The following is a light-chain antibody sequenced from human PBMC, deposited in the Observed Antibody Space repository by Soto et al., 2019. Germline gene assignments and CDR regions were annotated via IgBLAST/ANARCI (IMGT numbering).Light chain of an antibody. J-gene: IGKJ5*01. CDR2: DAS. Sequence: EIVLTQSPATLSLSPGERATLSCRASQSVSSYLAWYQQKPGQAPRLLIYDASNRATGIPARFSGGGSGTDFTLTIDNLEPEDFAIYYCQQRSNWPPITFGQGTRLEI. V-gene: IGKV3-11*01. CDR1: QSVSSY. CDR3: QQRSNWPPIT.